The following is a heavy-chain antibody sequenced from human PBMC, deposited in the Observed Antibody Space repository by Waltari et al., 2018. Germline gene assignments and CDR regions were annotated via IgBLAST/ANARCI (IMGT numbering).Heavy chain of an antibody. J-gene: IGHJ4*02. CDR1: GGSISSSSYY. CDR2: IYYSGST. CDR3: ARDLVDYYDSSGYSYYFDY. Sequence: QLQLQESGPGLVKPSETLSLTCTVSGGSISSSSYYWGWIRQPPGKGLEWIGSIYYSGSTYSNPSLKSRVTISVDTSKNQFSLKLSSVTAADTAVYYCARDLVDYYDSSGYSYYFDYWGQGTLVTVSS. D-gene: IGHD3-22*01. V-gene: IGHV4-39*07.